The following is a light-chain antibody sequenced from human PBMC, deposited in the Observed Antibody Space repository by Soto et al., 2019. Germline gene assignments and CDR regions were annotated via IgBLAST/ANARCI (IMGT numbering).Light chain of an antibody. Sequence: QSALTQPPSVSGSPGQSVTISCTGTSSDVDSYNRVSWYQQPPGTAPKLMIYEVSNRPSGVPDRFSGSKSGNTASLTISGLQAEDEADYYCSSCTSSSTLVFGGGTKLTVL. J-gene: IGLJ3*02. V-gene: IGLV2-18*02. CDR3: SSCTSSSTLV. CDR2: EVS. CDR1: SSDVDSYNR.